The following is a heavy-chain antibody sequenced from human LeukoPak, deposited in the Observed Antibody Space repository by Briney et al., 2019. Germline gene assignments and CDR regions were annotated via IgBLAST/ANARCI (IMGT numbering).Heavy chain of an antibody. CDR1: GYTFTSYY. CDR3: AREGGAAAGRNAFDI. CDR2: INPSGGST. Sequence: ASVKVSCKASGYTFTSYYMHWVRQAPGQGLEWMGIINPSGGSTSYAQKFQGRVTMTRDTSTSTVYMELSSLRSEDTAVYYCAREGGAAAGRNAFDIWGQGTMVTVSS. V-gene: IGHV1-46*01. J-gene: IGHJ3*02. D-gene: IGHD6-13*01.